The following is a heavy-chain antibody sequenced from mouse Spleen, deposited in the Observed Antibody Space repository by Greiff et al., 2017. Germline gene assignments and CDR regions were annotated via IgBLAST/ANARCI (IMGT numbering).Heavy chain of an antibody. CDR3: TKRGYYGSSYVFDY. V-gene: IGHV1-5*01. J-gene: IGHJ2*01. D-gene: IGHD1-1*01. CDR2: IYPGNSDT. CDR1: GYTFTSYW. Sequence: EVHLVESGTVLARPGASVKMSCKASGYTFTSYWMHWVKQRPGQGLEWIGAIYPGNSDTSYNQKFKGKAKLTAVTSTSTAYMELSSLTNEDSAVYYCTKRGYYGSSYVFDYWGQGTTLTVSS.